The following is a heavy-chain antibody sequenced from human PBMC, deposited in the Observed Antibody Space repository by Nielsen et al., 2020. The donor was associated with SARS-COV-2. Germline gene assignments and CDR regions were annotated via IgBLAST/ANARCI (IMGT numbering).Heavy chain of an antibody. D-gene: IGHD6-13*01. CDR2: ISAYNGNT. CDR1: GYTFTSYG. Sequence: ASVKVSCKASGYTFTSYGISWVRQAPGQGLEWMGWISAYNGNTNYAQKLQGRVTMTTDTSTSTAYMELSSLRSEDTAVYYCATAPGIAAATTGWFDPWGQGTLVTVSS. CDR3: ATAPGIAAATTGWFDP. J-gene: IGHJ5*02. V-gene: IGHV1-18*01.